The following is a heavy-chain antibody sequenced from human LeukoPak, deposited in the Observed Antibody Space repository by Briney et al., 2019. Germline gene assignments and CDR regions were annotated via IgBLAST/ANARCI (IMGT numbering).Heavy chain of an antibody. CDR1: GVTFSIYA. CDR2: SSGSGGST. Sequence: PGGTLTLSCTGSGVTFSIYAMSWVRQAPRKGLGWVSASSGSGGSTYYADPVQGRFTISRDNSKNTLYLQINSLRVEETAVYYCAKPPYGRDVYNYFDYWGQGTPVTVSS. D-gene: IGHD5-24*01. V-gene: IGHV3-23*01. CDR3: AKPPYGRDVYNYFDY. J-gene: IGHJ4*02.